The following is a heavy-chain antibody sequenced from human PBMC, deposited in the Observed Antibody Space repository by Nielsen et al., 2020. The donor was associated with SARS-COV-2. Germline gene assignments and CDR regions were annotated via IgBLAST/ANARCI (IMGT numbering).Heavy chain of an antibody. J-gene: IGHJ4*02. CDR3: ASGLNSGSYSAPGY. CDR2: IGTAGDT. D-gene: IGHD1-26*01. Sequence: GESLKISCAASGFTFSSYDMHWVRQATGKGLEWVSAIGTAGDTYYPGSVKGRFTISRDNAKNSLYLQMNSLRAEDTALYHCASGLNSGSYSAPGYWGQGTLVTVSS. V-gene: IGHV3-13*04. CDR1: GFTFSSYD.